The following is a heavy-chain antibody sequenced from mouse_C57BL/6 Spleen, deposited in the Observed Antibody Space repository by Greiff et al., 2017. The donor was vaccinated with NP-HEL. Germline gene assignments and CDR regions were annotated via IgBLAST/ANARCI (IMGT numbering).Heavy chain of an antibody. CDR3: ARLDYYGSSFFDY. CDR2: ISNLAYSI. CDR1: GFTFSDYG. V-gene: IGHV5-15*01. D-gene: IGHD1-1*01. J-gene: IGHJ2*01. Sequence: EVMLVESGGGLVQPGGSLKLSCAASGFTFSDYGMAWVRQAPRKGPEWVAFISNLAYSIYYADTVTGRFTISRENAKNTLYLEMSSLRSEDTAMYYCARLDYYGSSFFDYWGQGTTLTVSS.